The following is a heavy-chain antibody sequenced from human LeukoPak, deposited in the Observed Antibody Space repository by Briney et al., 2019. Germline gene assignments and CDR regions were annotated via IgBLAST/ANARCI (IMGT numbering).Heavy chain of an antibody. D-gene: IGHD2-8*01. Sequence: GGSLRLSCAASGFTFSNYWMTWVRQAPGKGLEWVANIKHDGSEDYYLDSVKGRFTISRDNAKSSMWLQMNSLRDEDTAVYYCAKDPDCTSGICYTFFDYWGQGTLVTVSS. J-gene: IGHJ4*02. CDR2: IKHDGSED. CDR3: AKDPDCTSGICYTFFDY. CDR1: GFTFSNYW. V-gene: IGHV3-7*04.